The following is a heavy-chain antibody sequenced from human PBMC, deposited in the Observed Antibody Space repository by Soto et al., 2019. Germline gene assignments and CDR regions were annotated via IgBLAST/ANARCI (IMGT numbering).Heavy chain of an antibody. CDR1: GGSIGASRYF. J-gene: IGHJ4*02. CDR2: YYYTGST. Sequence: QLQLQESGPGLVKPSETLSLTCTVSGGSIGASRYFWAWIRQPPGEGLEWIATYYYTGSTYYNPSFKSRVTISIDTSKNQFSLKVNSVTAADTAVYYCASKRYCSGGSCYEDYWGQGTLVTVSS. D-gene: IGHD2-15*01. V-gene: IGHV4-39*01. CDR3: ASKRYCSGGSCYEDY.